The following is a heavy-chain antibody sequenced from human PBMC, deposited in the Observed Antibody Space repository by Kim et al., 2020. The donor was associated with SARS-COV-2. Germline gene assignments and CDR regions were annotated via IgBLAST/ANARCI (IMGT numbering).Heavy chain of an antibody. Sequence: DSVQGRFTISRDNSKNTLYLQMNSLRAEDTAVYYCAKGQMVERQEAFDYWGQGTLVTVSS. V-gene: IGHV3-23*01. CDR3: AKGQMVERQEAFDY. J-gene: IGHJ4*02. D-gene: IGHD1-1*01.